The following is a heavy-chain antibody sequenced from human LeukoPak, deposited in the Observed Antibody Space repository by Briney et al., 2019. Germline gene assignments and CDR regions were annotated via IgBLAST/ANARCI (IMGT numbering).Heavy chain of an antibody. CDR2: IYYSGST. Sequence: SETLSLTCTVSGGSISSYYWSWIRQPPGKGLEWIGYIYYSGSTNYNPSLKSRVTISVDTSKNQFSLKLSSVTAADTAVYYCARPCRAARRGNAYFDYWGQGTLVTVSS. CDR1: GGSISSYY. J-gene: IGHJ4*02. V-gene: IGHV4-59*08. D-gene: IGHD6-6*01. CDR3: ARPCRAARRGNAYFDY.